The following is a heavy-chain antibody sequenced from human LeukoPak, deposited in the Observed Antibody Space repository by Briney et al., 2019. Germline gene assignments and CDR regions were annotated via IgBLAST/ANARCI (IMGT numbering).Heavy chain of an antibody. CDR1: GGSISSGGYY. CDR3: GSGNVNMAI. CDR2: IYYSGSP. V-gene: IGHV4-30-4*01. D-gene: IGHD4-23*01. J-gene: IGHJ3*02. Sequence: PSQTLSLTCTVSGGSISSGGYYWSWIRQPPGKGLEWIGYIYYSGSPYYNPSLQSRTIISLHTSKNQFSLKLSSVTAADTAVYYCGSGNVNMAIWGQGTMVTVSS.